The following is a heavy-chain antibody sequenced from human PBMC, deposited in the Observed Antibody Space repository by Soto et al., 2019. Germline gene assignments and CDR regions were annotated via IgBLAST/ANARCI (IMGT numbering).Heavy chain of an antibody. D-gene: IGHD3-10*01. CDR1: GGSFSGYY. CDR3: ATLANYGSGSYWDY. J-gene: IGHJ4*02. CDR2: INHSGRT. Sequence: ETLSLTCAIYGVYGGSFSGYYWSWIPQSPGKALEWIGEINHSGRTHYNPSLKSRVTISIDTSKNQFSLKLNSVTAADTAVYYCATLANYGSGSYWDYWGQGTLVNVSS. V-gene: IGHV4-34*01.